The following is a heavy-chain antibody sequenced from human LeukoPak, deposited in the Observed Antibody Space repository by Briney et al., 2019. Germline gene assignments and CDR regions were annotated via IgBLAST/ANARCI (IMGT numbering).Heavy chain of an antibody. V-gene: IGHV3-23*01. Sequence: PGGSLRLSCAASGFTFSSYAMSWVRQAPGKGLEWVSAISGSGGSTNYADSVKGRFTISRDNAKNTLYLQMNGLRAEDTAVYHCARDTAGIGVDYWGQGTLVTVSS. J-gene: IGHJ4*02. CDR2: ISGSGGST. CDR3: ARDTAGIGVDY. CDR1: GFTFSSYA. D-gene: IGHD3-16*01.